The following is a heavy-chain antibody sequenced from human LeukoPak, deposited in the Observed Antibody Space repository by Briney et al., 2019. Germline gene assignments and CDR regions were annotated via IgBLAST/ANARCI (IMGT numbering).Heavy chain of an antibody. Sequence: GGSLRLSCAASGFTFSSYGMHWVRQAPGKGLEWVAFIRFDGSNKYYADSVKGRFTISRDNSKNTLYLQMNSLRPVDTAVYYCAKDDLAYYDSSGCQDYRGQGTLVTVSS. D-gene: IGHD3-22*01. CDR3: AKDDLAYYDSSGCQDY. V-gene: IGHV3-30*02. J-gene: IGHJ4*02. CDR1: GFTFSSYG. CDR2: IRFDGSNK.